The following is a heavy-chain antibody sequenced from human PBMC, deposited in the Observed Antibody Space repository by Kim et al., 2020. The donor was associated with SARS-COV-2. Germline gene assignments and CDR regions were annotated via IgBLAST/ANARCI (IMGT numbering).Heavy chain of an antibody. D-gene: IGHD3-22*01. J-gene: IGHJ6*02. CDR2: IKSKANGGTT. V-gene: IGHV3-49*04. Sequence: GGSLRLSCTASGFTFGDYTMSWVRQAPGKGLEWVGFIKSKANGGTTEYAASVKGRFTISRDDSKSTDYLQMNSLKTEDTAVYYCTRAQIGTKMSMIVVVYYYYGMDGWGQGTTVTVSS. CDR1: GFTFGDYT. CDR3: TRAQIGTKMSMIVVVYYYYGMDG.